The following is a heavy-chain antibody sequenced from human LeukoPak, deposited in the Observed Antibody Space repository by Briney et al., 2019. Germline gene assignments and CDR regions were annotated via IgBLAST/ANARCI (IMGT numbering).Heavy chain of an antibody. CDR2: IRSKANSYAT. Sequence: GGSLKLSCAASGFTFSGSAMHWVRQASGKGLEWVGRIRSKANSYATAYAASVKGRFTISRDDSKNTAYLQMNSLKTEDTAVYYCTRPARDGPYGDYLGDYWGQGTLVTVSS. V-gene: IGHV3-73*01. CDR3: TRPARDGPYGDYLGDY. J-gene: IGHJ4*02. D-gene: IGHD4-17*01. CDR1: GFTFSGSA.